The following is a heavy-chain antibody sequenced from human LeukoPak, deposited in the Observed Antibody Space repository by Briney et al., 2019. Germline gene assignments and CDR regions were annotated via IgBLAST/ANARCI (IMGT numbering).Heavy chain of an antibody. J-gene: IGHJ2*01. V-gene: IGHV4-31*03. D-gene: IGHD3-22*01. CDR2: IYYSGST. CDR3: ARGTMIVVVHKYWYFDL. Sequence: PSETLSLTCTVSGGSISSGGYYWSWIRQHPGKGLEWIGYIYYSGSTYYNPSLKSRVTISVDTSKNQFSLKLSSVTAADTAVYYCARGTMIVVVHKYWYFDLWGRGTLVTVSS. CDR1: GGSISSGGYY.